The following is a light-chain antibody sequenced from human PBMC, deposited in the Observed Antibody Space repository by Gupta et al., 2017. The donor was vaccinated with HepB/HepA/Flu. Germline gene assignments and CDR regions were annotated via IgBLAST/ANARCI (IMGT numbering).Light chain of an antibody. CDR3: HYYAGRDNFWV. CDR2: EVN. V-gene: IGLV2-23*02. Sequence: QSALDRPGAVSGSPGLSINISCTGTSSDVGNYNLVSWYQQHPGKDTKLISFEVNKRPSGVSNRFFASKAGTTVSTKTSGPQAEDEAYYYCHYYAGRDNFWVFGRGTKLTVL. CDR1: SSDVGNYNL. J-gene: IGLJ3*02.